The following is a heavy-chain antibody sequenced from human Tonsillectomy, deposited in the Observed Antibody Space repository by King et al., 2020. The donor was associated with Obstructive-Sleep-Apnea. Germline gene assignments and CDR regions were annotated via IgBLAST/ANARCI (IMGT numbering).Heavy chain of an antibody. Sequence: VQLVESGGGLVKPGGSLRLSCAASGFIFSDYYMSWIRQAPGKGLEWVSYISNSGSTIYYADSVKGRITISRDNAKNSLGLQMNSLRAEDTAVYYCVRVSRSALLPYFEYWGQGILVTVSS. CDR1: GFIFSDYY. V-gene: IGHV3-11*01. CDR3: VRVSRSALLPYFEY. CDR2: ISNSGSTI. J-gene: IGHJ4*02. D-gene: IGHD3-10*01.